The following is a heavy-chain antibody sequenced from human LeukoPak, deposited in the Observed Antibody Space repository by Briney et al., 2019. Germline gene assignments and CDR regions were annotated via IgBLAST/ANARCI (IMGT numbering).Heavy chain of an antibody. CDR3: ARDGERLYGDYVGGDY. J-gene: IGHJ4*02. Sequence: SVKVSCKASGGTFSSYAISWVRQAPRQGLEWMGRIIPILGIANYAQKFQGRVTITADKSTSTAYMELSSLRSEDTAVYYCARDGERLYGDYVGGDYWGQGTLVTVSS. D-gene: IGHD4-17*01. CDR1: GGTFSSYA. V-gene: IGHV1-69*04. CDR2: IIPILGIA.